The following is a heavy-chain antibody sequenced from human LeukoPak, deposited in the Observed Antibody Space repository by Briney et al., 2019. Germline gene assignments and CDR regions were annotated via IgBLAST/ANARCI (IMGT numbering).Heavy chain of an antibody. CDR1: GYTFTSYG. V-gene: IGHV1-18*01. Sequence: ASVKVSCKASGYTFTSYGISWVRQAPGQGLEWMGWISAYNGNTNYAQKLQGRVTMTTDTSTSTAYMELRSLRSDDTAVYYCARDRFPRYYYDSSGYGKFDYWCQGTLVTVSS. CDR2: ISAYNGNT. CDR3: ARDRFPRYYYDSSGYGKFDY. J-gene: IGHJ4*02. D-gene: IGHD3-22*01.